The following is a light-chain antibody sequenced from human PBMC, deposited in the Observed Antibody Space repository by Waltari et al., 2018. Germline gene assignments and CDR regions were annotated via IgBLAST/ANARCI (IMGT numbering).Light chain of an antibody. CDR1: SIHIGGYEL. J-gene: IGLJ2*01. CDR2: DVN. V-gene: IGLV2-14*03. CDR3: SSYTSSDTLL. Sequence: QSALTQPASVSGPPGQSITISCTGTSIHIGGYELVSWYQQHPGKVPKLMIYDVNKRPSGVSNRFSGSKSGNTASLTISGLQADDEANYYCSSYTSSDTLLFGGGTQLTVL.